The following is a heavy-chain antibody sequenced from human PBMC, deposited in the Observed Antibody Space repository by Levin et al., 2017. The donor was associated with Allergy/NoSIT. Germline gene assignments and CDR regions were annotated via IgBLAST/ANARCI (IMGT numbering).Heavy chain of an antibody. CDR2: ISYDGSNK. V-gene: IGHV3-30-3*01. J-gene: IGHJ4*02. Sequence: PGGSLRLSCAASGFTFSSYAMHWVRQAPGKGLEWVAVISYDGSNKYHADSVKGRFTISRDNSKNTLYVQMNSLRAEDTAVYYCVRDLFQRFAGFWGQGTLVTVSS. CDR3: VRDLFQRFAGF. D-gene: IGHD2/OR15-2a*01. CDR1: GFTFSSYA.